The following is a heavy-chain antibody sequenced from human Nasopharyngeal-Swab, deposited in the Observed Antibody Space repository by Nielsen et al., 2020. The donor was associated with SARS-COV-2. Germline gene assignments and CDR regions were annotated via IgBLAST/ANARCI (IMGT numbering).Heavy chain of an antibody. CDR3: AKDLLAGDAFDI. V-gene: IGHV3-23*01. CDR2: ISGSGGST. D-gene: IGHD2-21*01. Sequence: WIRQPPGKGLEWVSAISGSGGSTYYADSVKGRFTTSRDNSKNTLYLQMNSLRAEDTAVYYCAKDLLAGDAFDIWGQGTMVTVSS. J-gene: IGHJ3*02.